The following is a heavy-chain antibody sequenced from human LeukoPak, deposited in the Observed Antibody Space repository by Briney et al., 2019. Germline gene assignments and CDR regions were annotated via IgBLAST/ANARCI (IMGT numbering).Heavy chain of an antibody. CDR3: ATTKIGSFTNYFDY. V-gene: IGHV4-39*07. J-gene: IGHJ4*02. Sequence: SETLSLTCTVSGGSISSSSYYWGWIRQPPGKGLEWIGEINHSGSTNYNPSLKSRVTISVDTSKNQFSLKLSSVTAADTAVYYCATTKIGSFTNYFDYWGQGTPVTVSS. CDR2: INHSGST. D-gene: IGHD1-26*01. CDR1: GGSISSSSYY.